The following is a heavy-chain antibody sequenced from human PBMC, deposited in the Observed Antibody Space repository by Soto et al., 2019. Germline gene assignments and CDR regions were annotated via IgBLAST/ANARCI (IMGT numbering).Heavy chain of an antibody. CDR1: GFTFSSYS. D-gene: IGHD3-3*01. J-gene: IGHJ6*03. CDR3: ARAGIRFLKWFTLNYYYMDV. V-gene: IGHV3-21*01. Sequence: GGSLRLSCAASGFTFSSYSMNWVRQAPGKGLEWVSSISSSSSYIYYADSVKGRFTISRDNAKNSLYLQMNSLRAEDTAVYYCARAGIRFLKWFTLNYYYMDVWGKGTTVTVSS. CDR2: ISSSSSYI.